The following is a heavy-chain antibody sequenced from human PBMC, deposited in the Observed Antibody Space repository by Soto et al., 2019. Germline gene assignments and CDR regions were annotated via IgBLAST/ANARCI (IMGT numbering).Heavy chain of an antibody. J-gene: IGHJ4*02. CDR2: ISSSGSTI. CDR3: AGSNYGIYFDY. D-gene: IGHD4-4*01. Sequence: LRLSCAASGFTFSSYEMNWVRQAPGKGLEWVSYISSSGSTIYYADSVKGRFTISRDNAKNSLYLQMNSLRAEDTAVYYCAGSNYGIYFDYWGQGTLVTVSS. V-gene: IGHV3-48*03. CDR1: GFTFSSYE.